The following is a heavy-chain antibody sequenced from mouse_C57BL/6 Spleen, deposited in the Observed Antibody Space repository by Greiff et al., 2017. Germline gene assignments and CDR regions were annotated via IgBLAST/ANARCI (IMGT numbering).Heavy chain of an antibody. D-gene: IGHD2-10*02. CDR1: GYTFTDYY. J-gene: IGHJ3*01. CDR2: INPNNGGT. CDR3: ARGYDRMFAY. Sequence: EVQLQQSGPELVKPGASVKISCKASGYTFTDYYMNWVKQSHGKSLEWIGDINPNNGGTSYNQKFKGKATLTVDKSSSTAYMELRSLTSEDSAVYYCARGYDRMFAYWGQGTLVTVSA. V-gene: IGHV1-26*01.